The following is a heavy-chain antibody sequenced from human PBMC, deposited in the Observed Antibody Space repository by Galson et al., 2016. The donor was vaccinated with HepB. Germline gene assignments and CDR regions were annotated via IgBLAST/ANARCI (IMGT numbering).Heavy chain of an antibody. D-gene: IGHD5-18*01. CDR1: GYTFSNYG. V-gene: IGHV1-18*04. CDR3: ARGHNQISTYSYGWDYFDY. CDR2: INCHNGNR. J-gene: IGHJ4*02. Sequence: SVKVSCKASGYTFSNYGITWVRQAPGHGLEWMGWINCHNGNRNFAQNLQGRITMTTDTSTNTAYMELRSLKFEDTAVYYCARGHNQISTYSYGWDYFDYWGQGTLVTVSS.